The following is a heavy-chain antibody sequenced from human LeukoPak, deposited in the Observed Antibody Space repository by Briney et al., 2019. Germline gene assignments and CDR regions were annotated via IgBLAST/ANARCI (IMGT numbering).Heavy chain of an antibody. J-gene: IGHJ5*02. V-gene: IGHV1-69*13. D-gene: IGHD2-2*02. CDR2: IIPIFGTA. CDR3: ARGSDIVVVPAAIQHWFDP. CDR1: GYTFTDYY. Sequence: GASVKVSCKASGYTFTDYYMHWVRQAPGQGLEWMGGIIPIFGTANYAQKFQGRVTITADESTSTAYMELSSLRSEDTAVYYCARGSDIVVVPAAIQHWFDPWGQGTLVTVSS.